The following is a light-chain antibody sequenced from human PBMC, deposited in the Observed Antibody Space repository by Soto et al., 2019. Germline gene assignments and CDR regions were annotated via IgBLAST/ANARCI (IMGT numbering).Light chain of an antibody. CDR3: GAWDGSLDTQV. Sequence: QSVLTQPTSVSAAPGQKVTISCSGSSSNIGNNYVSWYQQLPGTVPKLLIYDNDKRPSGIPDRFSGSKSGTSATLGIIGLQTGDEADYYCGAWDGSLDTQVFGGGTKLTVL. J-gene: IGLJ2*01. CDR1: SSNIGNNY. CDR2: DND. V-gene: IGLV1-51*01.